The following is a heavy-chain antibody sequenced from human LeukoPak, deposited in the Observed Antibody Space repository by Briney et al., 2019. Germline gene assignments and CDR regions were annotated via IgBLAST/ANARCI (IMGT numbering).Heavy chain of an antibody. Sequence: GGSLRLSCAASGFTFDDYAMHWVRQAPGKGLEWVSGISWNSGSIGYADSVKGRFTISRDNAKNSLYLQMNSLRAEDTALYYCAKDMGGRFREFLFAAYYYYGMDVWGQGTTVTVSS. D-gene: IGHD3-10*01. CDR1: GFTFDDYA. CDR3: AKDMGGRFREFLFAAYYYYGMDV. V-gene: IGHV3-9*01. J-gene: IGHJ6*02. CDR2: ISWNSGSI.